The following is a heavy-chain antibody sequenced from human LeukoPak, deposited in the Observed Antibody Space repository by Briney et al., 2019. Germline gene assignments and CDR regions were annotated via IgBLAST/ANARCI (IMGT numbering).Heavy chain of an antibody. CDR1: GGTFSSYA. CDR3: AGTYDSRNGYFDY. Sequence: GASVKVSCKASGGTFSSYAISWVRQATGQALEWMGGIIPIFGTANYAQKFQGRVTITADESTSTAYMELSSLRSEDTAVYYCAGTYDSRNGYFDYWGQGTLVTVSS. V-gene: IGHV1-69*13. CDR2: IIPIFGTA. D-gene: IGHD3-22*01. J-gene: IGHJ4*02.